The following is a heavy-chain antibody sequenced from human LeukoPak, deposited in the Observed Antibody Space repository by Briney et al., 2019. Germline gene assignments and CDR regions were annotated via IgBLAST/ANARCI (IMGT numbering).Heavy chain of an antibody. J-gene: IGHJ4*02. CDR3: AKTSSGYYQAFDY. D-gene: IGHD3-22*01. CDR2: ISGRGGST. CDR1: GFTFSSYA. V-gene: IGHV3-23*01. Sequence: PGGSLRLSCAASGFTFSSYAMSWVRQAPGKGLGWVSAISGRGGSTYYADSVKGRFTISRDNSKNTLYLQMNSLRAEDTAVYYCAKTSSGYYQAFDYWGQGTLVTVSS.